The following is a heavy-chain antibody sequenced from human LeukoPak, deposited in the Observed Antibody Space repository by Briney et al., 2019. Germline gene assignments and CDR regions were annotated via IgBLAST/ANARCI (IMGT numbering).Heavy chain of an antibody. J-gene: IGHJ4*02. Sequence: PGGSLRLSCAASGFTFSSYEMNWVRQAPGKGLEWLSYISSSGYTIYYADFVKGRFTISRDNAKNSLYLQMNSLRAEDTAVYYCGRKVSGNYYELIDYWGQGTLVAASS. CDR3: GRKVSGNYYELIDY. CDR1: GFTFSSYE. D-gene: IGHD1-26*01. V-gene: IGHV3-48*03. CDR2: ISSSGYTI.